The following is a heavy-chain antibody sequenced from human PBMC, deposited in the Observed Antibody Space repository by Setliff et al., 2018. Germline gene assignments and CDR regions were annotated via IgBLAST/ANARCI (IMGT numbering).Heavy chain of an antibody. CDR1: GGSISTTDYY. V-gene: IGHV4-39*07. D-gene: IGHD3-22*01. CDR3: ARYDSSGYSENYYFDY. CDR2: VYYSGNT. J-gene: IGHJ4*02. Sequence: PSETLSLTCTVSGGSISTTDYYWGWIRQPPEKGLEWIGCVYYSGNTYYSPSLKSRVTMFVDTSKNQFSLMLYSVTAADTAIHYCARYDSSGYSENYYFDYWGQGTLVTVSS.